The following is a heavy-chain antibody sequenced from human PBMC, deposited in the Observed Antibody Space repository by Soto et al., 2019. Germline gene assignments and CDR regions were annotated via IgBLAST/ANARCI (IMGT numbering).Heavy chain of an antibody. CDR1: GFTFSTYA. CDR3: AKDRGNINRHFDY. CDR2: ISGSGGGS. D-gene: IGHD3-10*01. J-gene: IGHJ4*02. Sequence: GGSLRLSCAASGFTFSTYAMDWVRQAPGKGLEWVSAISGSGGGSYHAYSVKGRFTIYSHNSKNTLYLQMISQRAEETAVYYCAKDRGNINRHFDYWGQGTLVTVSS. V-gene: IGHV3-23*01.